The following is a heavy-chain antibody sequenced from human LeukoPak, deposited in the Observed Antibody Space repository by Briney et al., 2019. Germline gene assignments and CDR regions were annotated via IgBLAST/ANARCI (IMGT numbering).Heavy chain of an antibody. J-gene: IGHJ4*02. V-gene: IGHV1-18*04. Sequence: SGKVSCKASGYTFTSYGISCARQAPGQGPERTGWISPYNGETNYAQRLQARVTMTTDTSTSTAYMELRSLSSDDTAVYYCARDIGYCSGGTCSPYCDYWGQGTLVSVSS. CDR2: ISPYNGET. CDR3: ARDIGYCSGGTCSPYCDY. D-gene: IGHD2-15*01. CDR1: GYTFTSYG.